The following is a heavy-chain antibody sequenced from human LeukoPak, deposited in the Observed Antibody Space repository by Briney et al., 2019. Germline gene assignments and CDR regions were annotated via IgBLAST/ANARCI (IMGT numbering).Heavy chain of an antibody. Sequence: PGGSLRLSCAASGFTFSSYSMNWVRQAPGKGLEWVSSISSSSSYIYYADSVKGRFTISRDNAKNSPYLQMNSLRAEDTAVYYCARGAYYDFWSGYSDGRYFDLWGRGTLVTVSS. CDR2: ISSSSSYI. J-gene: IGHJ2*01. V-gene: IGHV3-21*01. D-gene: IGHD3-3*01. CDR3: ARGAYYDFWSGYSDGRYFDL. CDR1: GFTFSSYS.